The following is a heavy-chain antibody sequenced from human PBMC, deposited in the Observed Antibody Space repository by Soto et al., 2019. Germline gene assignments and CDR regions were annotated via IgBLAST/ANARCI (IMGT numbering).Heavy chain of an antibody. V-gene: IGHV3-74*01. CDR3: ARDLKLGIRQNWYFDL. D-gene: IGHD7-27*01. CDR1: GFTFSSYW. CDR2: INSDGSST. J-gene: IGHJ2*01. Sequence: GGSLRLSCAASGFTFSSYWMHWVRQAPGKGLVWVSRINSDGSSTSYADSVKGRLTISRDNAKNTLYLQMNSLRAEDTAVYYCARDLKLGIRQNWYFDLWGRGTLVTVSS.